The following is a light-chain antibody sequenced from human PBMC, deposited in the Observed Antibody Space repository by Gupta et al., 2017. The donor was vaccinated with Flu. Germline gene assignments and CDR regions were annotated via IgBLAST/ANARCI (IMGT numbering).Light chain of an antibody. J-gene: IGLJ3*02. CDR3: GTWDSSLSAGV. Sequence: QSVLTQPPSVSAAPGQRVTISCSGSGSNIGNNYVSWYQQSPGTAPKLLIYDNSKRPSGIPDRFSGSKSGTSATLGITGLQTGDEADYYCGTWDSSLSAGVFGGGTKLTVL. CDR2: DNS. V-gene: IGLV1-51*01. CDR1: GSNIGNNY.